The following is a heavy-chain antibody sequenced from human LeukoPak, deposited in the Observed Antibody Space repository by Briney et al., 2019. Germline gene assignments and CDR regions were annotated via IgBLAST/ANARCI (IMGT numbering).Heavy chain of an antibody. D-gene: IGHD4-11*01. Sequence: GGSLRLSCAASGFNLRDYDMTWVRQAPGKGLEWIASISASGATTNYADSVRGRFTISRDNSNKVTYIRMNSLRAEDTAVFYCARSINYSNYLLDSWGQGARVTVSS. V-gene: IGHV3-23*01. CDR3: ARSINYSNYLLDS. CDR2: ISASGATT. CDR1: GFNLRDYD. J-gene: IGHJ4*02.